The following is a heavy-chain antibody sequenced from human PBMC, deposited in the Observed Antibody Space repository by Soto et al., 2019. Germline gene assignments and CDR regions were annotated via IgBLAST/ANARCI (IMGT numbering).Heavy chain of an antibody. J-gene: IGHJ6*02. CDR3: ARELGYCSSTSCYLSYYYYGMDV. V-gene: IGHV4-4*07. D-gene: IGHD2-2*01. Sequence: QVQLQESGPGLVKPSETLSLTCTVSGGSISSYYWSWIRQPAGKGLEWIGRIYTSGSTNYNPSLKSRVTMSVDTSKNQFSLKLSSVTAADTAVYYCARELGYCSSTSCYLSYYYYGMDVWGQGTTVTVSS. CDR1: GGSISSYY. CDR2: IYTSGST.